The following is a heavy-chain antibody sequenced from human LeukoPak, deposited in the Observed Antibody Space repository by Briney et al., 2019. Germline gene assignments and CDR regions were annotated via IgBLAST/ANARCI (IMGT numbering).Heavy chain of an antibody. CDR3: AGYVSSGRRDAFDI. J-gene: IGHJ3*02. CDR1: GFTFSSYG. CDR2: IRYDGSKK. Sequence: GESLRLSCAASGFTFSSYGMHWVRQAPGKGLEWVTFIRYDGSKKYYADSVKGRFTISRDNAKNSLYLQMNSLRAEDTAVYYCAGYVSSGRRDAFDIWGQGTMVTVSS. D-gene: IGHD3-22*01. V-gene: IGHV3-30*02.